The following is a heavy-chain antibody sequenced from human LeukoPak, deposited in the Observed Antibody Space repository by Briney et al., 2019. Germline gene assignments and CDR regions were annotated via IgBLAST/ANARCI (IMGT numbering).Heavy chain of an antibody. Sequence: PSETLSPTCTVSGYSISSGYYWGWIRQPPGKGLEWIGSIYHSGSTYYNPSLKSRVTISVDTSKNQFSLKLSSVTAADTAVYYCARGFRGFDYWGQGTLVTVSS. J-gene: IGHJ4*02. D-gene: IGHD3-10*01. CDR3: ARGFRGFDY. CDR2: IYHSGST. CDR1: GYSISSGYY. V-gene: IGHV4-38-2*02.